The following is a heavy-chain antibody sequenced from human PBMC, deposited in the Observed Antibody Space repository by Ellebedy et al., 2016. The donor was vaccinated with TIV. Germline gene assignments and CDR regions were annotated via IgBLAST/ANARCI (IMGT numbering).Heavy chain of an antibody. CDR3: AWDPFSGSPIY. Sequence: PGGSLRLSCAASGFAFGYSWMSWVRQAPGKGLEWVANIDHHGSDQYYVDSVRGRFTISRDNGKNSLYLQMHSLRPEDTAVYYCAWDPFSGSPIYWGQGTLVTVSS. CDR2: IDHHGSDQ. J-gene: IGHJ4*02. V-gene: IGHV3-7*04. CDR1: GFAFGYSW. D-gene: IGHD1-26*01.